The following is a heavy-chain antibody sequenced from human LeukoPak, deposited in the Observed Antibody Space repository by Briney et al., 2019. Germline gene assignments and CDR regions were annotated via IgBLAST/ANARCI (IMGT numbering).Heavy chain of an antibody. CDR1: GFTFDDYG. CDR2: INWNGGST. D-gene: IGHD3-22*01. J-gene: IGHJ6*03. Sequence: GGSLRLSCAASGFTFDDYGMSWVRQAPGKGLEWVSGINWNGGSTGYADSVKGRFTISRDNAKNSLYLQMNSLRAEDTAVYYCARVADSSGYYYYYYYYMDVWGKGTTVTVSS. CDR3: ARVADSSGYYYYYYYYMDV. V-gene: IGHV3-20*04.